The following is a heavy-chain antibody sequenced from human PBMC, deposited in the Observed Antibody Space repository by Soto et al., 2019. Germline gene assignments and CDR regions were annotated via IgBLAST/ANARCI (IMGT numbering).Heavy chain of an antibody. V-gene: IGHV1-69*06. Sequence: GASVKVSCKASGGTFSSYAISWVRQAPGQGPEWMGGITPIFGTANYAQKFQGRVTITADKSTSTAYMELSSLRSEDTAVYYCARAARITIFGVVIKYYYYGMDVWGQGTTVTVSS. J-gene: IGHJ6*02. CDR1: GGTFSSYA. D-gene: IGHD3-3*01. CDR3: ARAARITIFGVVIKYYYYGMDV. CDR2: ITPIFGTA.